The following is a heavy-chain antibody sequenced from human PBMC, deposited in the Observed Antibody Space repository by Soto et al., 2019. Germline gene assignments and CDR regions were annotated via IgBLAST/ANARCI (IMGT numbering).Heavy chain of an antibody. CDR3: ARERYEGRIDY. J-gene: IGHJ4*02. CDR2: IYYSGST. V-gene: IGHV4-59*01. CDR1: GGSISSYY. D-gene: IGHD2-2*01. Sequence: SETLSLTCTVSGGSISSYYWSWIRQPPGKGLEWVAYIYYSGSTTYNPSLKSRVTMSVDTSKNQFSLNLSSVTAADTAAYYCARERYEGRIDYWGQGTLVTVSS.